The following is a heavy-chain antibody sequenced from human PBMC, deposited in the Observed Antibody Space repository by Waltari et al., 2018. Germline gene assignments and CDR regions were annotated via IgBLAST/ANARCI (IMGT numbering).Heavy chain of an antibody. CDR1: GGSISSRSYY. Sequence: QLQLQESGPGLVKPSETLSLTCTVSGGSISSRSYYWGWIRQPPGKGLEWIGSIYYSGSTYYNPSLKSRVTISVDTSKNQFSLKLSSVTAADTAVYYCASPAGYYYDSSGYPFDYWGQGTLVTVSS. CDR3: ASPAGYYYDSSGYPFDY. J-gene: IGHJ4*02. CDR2: IYYSGST. D-gene: IGHD3-22*01. V-gene: IGHV4-39*07.